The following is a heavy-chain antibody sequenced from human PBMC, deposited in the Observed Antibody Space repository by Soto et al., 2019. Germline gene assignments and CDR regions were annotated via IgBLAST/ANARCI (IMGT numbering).Heavy chain of an antibody. CDR3: AHRATMTIFGLIIDNGIWFDP. D-gene: IGHD3-3*01. CDR2: IYWDGDK. J-gene: IGHJ5*02. CDR1: GFSLSTSGAA. Sequence: QINLIESGPPLVKPTQTLTLTCNFSGFSLSTSGAAVGWVRQPPGRALEWLALIYWDGDKRYNASLGNRLTITKDTSMNQVVLTLTNVDPADTATYYCAHRATMTIFGLIIDNGIWFDPWGQGTRVIVSS. V-gene: IGHV2-5*02.